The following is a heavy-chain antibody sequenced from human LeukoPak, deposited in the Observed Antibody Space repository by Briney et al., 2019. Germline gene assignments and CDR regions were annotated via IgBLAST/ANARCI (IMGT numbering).Heavy chain of an antibody. CDR3: ARDPGIDYYFDY. D-gene: IGHD3-9*01. J-gene: IGHJ4*02. V-gene: IGHV4-61*02. CDR1: GDSISSGSYY. CDR2: IYTSGST. Sequence: SETLSLTCTVSGDSISSGSYYWSWIRQPAGKGLEWIGRIYTSGSTNYNPSLKSRFTISVDTSKNQFSLKLSSVTAADTAVYYCARDPGIDYYFDYWGQGTLVTVSS.